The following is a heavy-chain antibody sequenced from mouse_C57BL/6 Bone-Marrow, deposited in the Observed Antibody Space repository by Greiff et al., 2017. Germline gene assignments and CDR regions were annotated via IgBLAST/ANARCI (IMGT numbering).Heavy chain of an antibody. CDR3: ASRGY. J-gene: IGHJ2*01. Sequence: QVQLQQSGAELARPGASVKLSCKASGYPFTSYGISWVKQRTGQGLEWIGEIYPRSGNTYYNEKFKGKATLTADKSSSTAYMELRSLTSEDSAVYFCASRGYWGQGTTLTVSS. CDR2: IYPRSGNT. CDR1: GYPFTSYG. V-gene: IGHV1-81*01. D-gene: IGHD3-1*01.